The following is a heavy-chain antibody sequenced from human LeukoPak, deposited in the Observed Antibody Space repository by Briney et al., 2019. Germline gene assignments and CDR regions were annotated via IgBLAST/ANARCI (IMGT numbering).Heavy chain of an antibody. CDR1: GGSFSGYY. J-gene: IGHJ6*03. CDR2: INHSGST. CDR3: ARGGLSPLDYYYMDV. D-gene: IGHD3-10*01. Sequence: SETLSLTCAVYGGSFSGYYWSWIRQPPGKGLEWIGEINHSGSTNYNPSLKSRVTISVDTSKNQFSLKLSSVTAADTAVYYCARGGLSPLDYYYMDVWGKGTTVTVSS. V-gene: IGHV4-34*01.